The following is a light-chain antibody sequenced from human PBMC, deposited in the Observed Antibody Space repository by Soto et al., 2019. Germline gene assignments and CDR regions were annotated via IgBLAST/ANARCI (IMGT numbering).Light chain of an antibody. CDR3: QQYYSTPLT. Sequence: DIVMTQSPDSLAVSLGERATINCKSSRSVLYSSNNKNYLAWYQQKPGQPPKLLIYWASTRESGVPDRFSGSGSGTDFTLTISSLQAEDVAVYYCQQYYSTPLTFGPGTRVAIK. CDR1: RSVLYSSNNKNY. J-gene: IGKJ3*01. V-gene: IGKV4-1*01. CDR2: WAS.